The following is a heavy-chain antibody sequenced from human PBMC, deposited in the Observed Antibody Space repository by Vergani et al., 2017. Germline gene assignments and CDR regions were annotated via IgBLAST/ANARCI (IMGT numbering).Heavy chain of an antibody. D-gene: IGHD3-16*01. CDR3: AKHFRGWGIDY. CDR2: IQIEGSNQ. CDR1: GFTLSNYD. Sequence: QVQLVESGGGVVQRGGSLRLSCATSGFTLSNYDMQWIRQGPGKGLEFVAFIQIEGSNQYYADSVKGRFTLSRDFSKNTLYLQMNSLRTDDTATYYCAKHFRGWGIDYWGQGTQVIVSS. J-gene: IGHJ4*02. V-gene: IGHV3-30*02.